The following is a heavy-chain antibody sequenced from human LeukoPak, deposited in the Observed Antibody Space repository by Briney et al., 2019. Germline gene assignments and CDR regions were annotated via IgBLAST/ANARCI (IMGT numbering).Heavy chain of an antibody. Sequence: KPSETLSLTCAVYGGSFSGYYWSWIRQPPGKGLEWIGEINHSGSTNYNPSLKSRVTISVDTSKNQFSLKLSSVTAADTAVYYCARVCPWGSGYYCYWGQGTLVTVSS. D-gene: IGHD3-22*01. CDR1: GGSFSGYY. CDR3: ARVCPWGSGYYCY. J-gene: IGHJ4*02. V-gene: IGHV4-34*01. CDR2: INHSGST.